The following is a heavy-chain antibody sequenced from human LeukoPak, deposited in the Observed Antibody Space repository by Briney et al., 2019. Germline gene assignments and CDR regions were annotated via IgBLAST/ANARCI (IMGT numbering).Heavy chain of an antibody. CDR2: INHSGST. D-gene: IGHD1-26*01. J-gene: IGHJ4*02. CDR3: ARVFDSGSYFSSFDY. CDR1: GGSFSDSF. Sequence: SETLSLTCAVYGGSFSDSFWSWIRQPPGKGLEWIGEINHSGSTNYNPSLKSRVTISVDTSKNQFSLKLSSVTAADTAVYYCARVFDSGSYFSSFDYWGQGTLVTVSS. V-gene: IGHV4-34*01.